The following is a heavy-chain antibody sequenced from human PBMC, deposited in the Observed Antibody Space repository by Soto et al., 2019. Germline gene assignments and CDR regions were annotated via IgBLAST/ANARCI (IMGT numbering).Heavy chain of an antibody. D-gene: IGHD6-19*01. CDR3: ARRSSGWYFDY. J-gene: IGHJ4*02. CDR1: GFTFSSYA. Sequence: EVQLLESGGGLVQPGGSLRLSCAASGFTFSSYAMSWVRQAPGKGLEWVSAISGSGGSTYYADSVKGRFTMSRDNSKDALYLHMNTLRAEDTAVYYWARRSSGWYFDYWGQGTLVTVSS. V-gene: IGHV3-23*01. CDR2: ISGSGGST.